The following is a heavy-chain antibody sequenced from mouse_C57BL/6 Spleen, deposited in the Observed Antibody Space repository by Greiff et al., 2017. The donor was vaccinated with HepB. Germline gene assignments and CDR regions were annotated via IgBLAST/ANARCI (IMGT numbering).Heavy chain of an antibody. J-gene: IGHJ2*01. CDR2: ISSGGSYT. V-gene: IGHV5-6*01. Sequence: EVKLVESGGDLVKPGGSLKLSCAASGFTFSSYGMSWVRQTPDKRLEWVATISSGGSYTYYPDSVKGRFTISRDNAKNTLYLQMSSLKSEDTAMYYCARASSNDYFDYWGQGTTLTVSS. CDR1: GFTFSSYG. CDR3: ARASSNDYFDY. D-gene: IGHD2-5*01.